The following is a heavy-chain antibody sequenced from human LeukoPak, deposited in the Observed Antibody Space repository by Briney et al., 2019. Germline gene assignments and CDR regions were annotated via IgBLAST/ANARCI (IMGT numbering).Heavy chain of an antibody. CDR1: GFTFNNYA. CDR3: ARVGQEYFEWSPPRY. V-gene: IGHV3-23*01. CDR2: TSGSGSFT. D-gene: IGHD3-9*01. J-gene: IGHJ4*02. Sequence: GTSLRLSCAASGFTFNNYAMIWVRQVPGKGLEWVSATSGSGSFTHYADSVQGRFIISRDNAKNSLYLQMNSLRAEDTAVYYCARVGQEYFEWSPPRYWGQGTLVTVSS.